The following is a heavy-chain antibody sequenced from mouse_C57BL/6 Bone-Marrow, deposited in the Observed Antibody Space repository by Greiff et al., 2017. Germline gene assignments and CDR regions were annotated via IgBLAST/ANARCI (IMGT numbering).Heavy chain of an antibody. Sequence: QVQLQQSGPELVKPGASVKISCKASGYAFSSSWMNWVKQRPGKGLEWIGRIYPGDGDTNYNGKFKGKATLTADKSSSTAYMQLSSLTSEDSAVYFCANYSGSSRFAYWGQGTLVTVSA. J-gene: IGHJ3*01. V-gene: IGHV1-82*01. CDR3: ANYSGSSRFAY. CDR1: GYAFSSSW. CDR2: IYPGDGDT. D-gene: IGHD1-1*01.